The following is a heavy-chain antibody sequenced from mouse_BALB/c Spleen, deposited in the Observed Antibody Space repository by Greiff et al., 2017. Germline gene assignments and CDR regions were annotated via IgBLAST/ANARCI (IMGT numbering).Heavy chain of an antibody. Sequence: EVQRVESGGGLVKPGGSLKLSCAASGFTFSSYAMSWVRQTPEKRLEWVATISSGGSYTYYPDSVKGRFTISRDNAKNTLYLQMSSLRSEDTAMYYCARKGPDGYWFAYWGQGTLVTVSA. D-gene: IGHD2-3*01. CDR1: GFTFSSYA. V-gene: IGHV5-9-3*01. CDR3: ARKGPDGYWFAY. CDR2: ISSGGSYT. J-gene: IGHJ3*01.